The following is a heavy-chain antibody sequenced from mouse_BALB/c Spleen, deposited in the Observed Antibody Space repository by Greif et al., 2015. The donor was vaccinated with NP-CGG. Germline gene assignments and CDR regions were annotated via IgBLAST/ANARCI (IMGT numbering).Heavy chain of an antibody. D-gene: IGHD1-3*01. V-gene: IGHV1-69*02. Sequence: VQLQQSGAELVKPGASVKLSCKASGYTFTSYWMHWVKQRPGQGLEWIGEIDPSDSYTNYNQKFKGKATLTVDKSSSTAYMQLRSLTSEDSAVYYCARKDNRGYAMDYWGQGSSVTVSS. CDR2: IDPSDSYT. CDR3: ARKDNRGYAMDY. J-gene: IGHJ4*01. CDR1: GYTFTSYW.